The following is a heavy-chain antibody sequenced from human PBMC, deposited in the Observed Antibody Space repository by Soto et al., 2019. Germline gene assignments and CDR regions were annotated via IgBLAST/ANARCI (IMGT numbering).Heavy chain of an antibody. CDR1: GFTFDDHA. Sequence: PGGSLRLSCEASGFTFDDHAMHWVRQAPGKGLEWVSLISWDATNAYYADSVRGRFTISRHNSKNSLYLQMKSLRTEDTALYYCAKGDQTWLQLGGIDYWGHGTLVTVSS. CDR3: AKGDQTWLQLGGIDY. CDR2: ISWDATNA. V-gene: IGHV3-43*01. D-gene: IGHD5-12*01. J-gene: IGHJ4*01.